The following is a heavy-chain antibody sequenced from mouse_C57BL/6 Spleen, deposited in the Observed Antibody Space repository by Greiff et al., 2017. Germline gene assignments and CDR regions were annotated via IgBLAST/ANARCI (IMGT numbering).Heavy chain of an antibody. CDR1: GYTFTEYT. J-gene: IGHJ3*01. CDR3: AIHAYDYDWFAY. V-gene: IGHV1-62-2*01. Sequence: VQLQESGAELVKPGASVKLSCKASGYTFTEYTIHWVKQRSGQGLEWIGWFYPGSGSIKSNEKFKEKATFTADKSSSTVYMELSRLTSDDSAVYFCAIHAYDYDWFAYWGQGTLVTVSA. CDR2: FYPGSGSI. D-gene: IGHD2-4*01.